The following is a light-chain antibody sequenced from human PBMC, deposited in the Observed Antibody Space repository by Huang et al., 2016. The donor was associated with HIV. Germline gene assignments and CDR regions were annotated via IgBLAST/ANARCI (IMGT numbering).Light chain of an antibody. CDR2: GAT. J-gene: IGKJ1*01. V-gene: IGKV4-1*01. CDR1: QTVLYSLNKKNY. Sequence: DIVMTQSPDSLAVSSGERATINCKSSQTVLYSLNKKNYLAWFQQKPGRPPKLLSDGATTRESGVPDRFSGSVSGTDFTLTINNRQAEDVAVYFCLQYYSVPQTFGHGTKVEIK. CDR3: LQYYSVPQT.